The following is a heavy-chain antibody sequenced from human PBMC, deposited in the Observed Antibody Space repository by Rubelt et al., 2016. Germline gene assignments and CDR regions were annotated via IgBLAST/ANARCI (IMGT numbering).Heavy chain of an antibody. CDR1: GFTFSSYG. D-gene: IGHD2-8*01. Sequence: GFTFSSYGMHWVRQAPGKGLEWVAVIWYDGSNKYYADSVKGRFTISRDNSKNTLYLQMNSLRAEDTAVYYCAKAMVYYYYGMDVWGQGTTVTVSS. V-gene: IGHV3-33*06. J-gene: IGHJ6*02. CDR3: AKAMVYYYYGMDV. CDR2: IWYDGSNK.